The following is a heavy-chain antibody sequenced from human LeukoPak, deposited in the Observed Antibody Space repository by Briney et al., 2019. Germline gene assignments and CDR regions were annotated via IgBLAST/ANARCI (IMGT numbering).Heavy chain of an antibody. J-gene: IGHJ4*02. V-gene: IGHV3-48*01. CDR1: GFTFSSYA. Sequence: GGSLRLSCAASGFTFSSYAMNCVRQAPGKGLDWVSYISSSGSTIYSADSVKGRFTISRDNAKNSLYLQMNSLTAEDTAVYYCARGSRSSMTYYFDYWGQGTLVTVSS. D-gene: IGHD2-2*01. CDR2: ISSSGSTI. CDR3: ARGSRSSMTYYFDY.